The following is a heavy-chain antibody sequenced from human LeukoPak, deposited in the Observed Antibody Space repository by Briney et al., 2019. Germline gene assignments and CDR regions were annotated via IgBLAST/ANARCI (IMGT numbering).Heavy chain of an antibody. CDR3: ARWGTAMYYYYGMDV. Sequence: ASVKVSCKASGYTFTGYYMHWVRQAPGQGLEWMGWINPNSGGTNYAQKFQGRVTMTRDTSISTAYMELSRLRSDDTGVYYCARWGTAMYYYYGMDVWGQGTTVTVSS. CDR2: INPNSGGT. J-gene: IGHJ6*02. D-gene: IGHD5-18*01. V-gene: IGHV1-2*02. CDR1: GYTFTGYY.